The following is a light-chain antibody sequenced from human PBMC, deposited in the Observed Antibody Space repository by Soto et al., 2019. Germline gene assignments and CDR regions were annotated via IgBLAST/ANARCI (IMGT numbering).Light chain of an antibody. J-gene: IGLJ1*01. CDR3: QSYDNILNGYV. V-gene: IGLV1-40*01. Sequence: QSVLTQPPSVSGAPGQTVTISCTGSTSNIGASYDVHWYQQLPGSAPNLLIYRDTHRPSGIPNRFSGSRSGTSAPLAIFGLQPGDEADYYCQSYDNILNGYVFGTGTKVTVL. CDR2: RDT. CDR1: TSNIGASYD.